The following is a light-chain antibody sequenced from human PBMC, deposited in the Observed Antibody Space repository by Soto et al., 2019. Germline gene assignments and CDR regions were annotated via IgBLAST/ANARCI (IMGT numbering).Light chain of an antibody. Sequence: QSVLTQPASVSGSPGQSITISCTGTSSDVGGYNYVSWYQQHPGKAPKLMIYDVSNRPSGVSNRFSGSKSGNTASLTISGFQAEDEADYYCSSYTSSSIPYVFGTGTKVTV. J-gene: IGLJ1*01. CDR3: SSYTSSSIPYV. CDR1: SSDVGGYNY. CDR2: DVS. V-gene: IGLV2-14*01.